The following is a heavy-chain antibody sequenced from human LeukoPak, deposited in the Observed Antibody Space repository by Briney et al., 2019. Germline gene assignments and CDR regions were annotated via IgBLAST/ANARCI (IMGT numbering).Heavy chain of an antibody. D-gene: IGHD2-15*01. Sequence: SETLSLTCTVSGGSISSSSYYWGWIRQPPGKGLEWIGSIHYSGSTNYNPSLKSRVTISVDTSRNQFSLKLSSVTAADTAVYYCARGYCSGGSCYSYYYYNYMDVWGKGTTVTVSS. CDR2: IHYSGST. V-gene: IGHV4-39*07. CDR3: ARGYCSGGSCYSYYYYNYMDV. CDR1: GGSISSSSYY. J-gene: IGHJ6*03.